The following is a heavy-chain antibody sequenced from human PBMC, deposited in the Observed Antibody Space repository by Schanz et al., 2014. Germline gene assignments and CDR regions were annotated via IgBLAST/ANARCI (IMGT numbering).Heavy chain of an antibody. CDR1: GFTFSDYY. Sequence: VQLVESGGGLVKPGGSLRLSCAASGFTFSDYYMTWVRQAPGKGLEWVANIEGDGSRKQYVDSVEGRFTISRDNAKNSLYLQMNSLRAEDTGVYYCARGREVVAKSFDVWGQGTMVTVS. V-gene: IGHV3-7*01. D-gene: IGHD3-22*01. CDR3: ARGREVVAKSFDV. J-gene: IGHJ3*01. CDR2: IEGDGSRK.